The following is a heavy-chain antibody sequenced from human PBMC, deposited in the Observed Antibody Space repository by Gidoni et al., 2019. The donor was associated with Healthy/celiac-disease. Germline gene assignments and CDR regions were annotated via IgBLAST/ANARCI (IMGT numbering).Heavy chain of an antibody. Sequence: QVQLVQSGAEVKKPGASVKVSCKASGYTFTSYGISWLRQAPGQGLEWMGWISAYNGNTNYAQKLQGRVTMTTDTSTSTAYMELRSLRSDDTAVYYCARRYCSGGSCYLNWFDPWGQGTLVTVSS. CDR2: ISAYNGNT. CDR3: ARRYCSGGSCYLNWFDP. CDR1: GYTFTSYG. V-gene: IGHV1-18*01. D-gene: IGHD2-15*01. J-gene: IGHJ5*02.